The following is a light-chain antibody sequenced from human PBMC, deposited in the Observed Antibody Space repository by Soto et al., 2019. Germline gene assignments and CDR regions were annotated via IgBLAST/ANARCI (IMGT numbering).Light chain of an antibody. CDR3: QYYDSSLDVV. CDR2: GNN. V-gene: IGLV1-40*01. CDR1: SSNIGAGYD. Sequence: QSVLTQPPSVSGAPGQRVTISCTGSSSNIGAGYDVHWYQQLPGTAPKLLIYGNNNRPSGVTDRFSGSKSGTSASLAITGLQAEDDTDYYCQYYDSSLDVVFGGGTKLTVL. J-gene: IGLJ2*01.